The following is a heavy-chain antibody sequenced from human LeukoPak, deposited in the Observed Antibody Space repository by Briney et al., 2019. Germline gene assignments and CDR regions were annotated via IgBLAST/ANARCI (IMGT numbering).Heavy chain of an antibody. D-gene: IGHD2-15*01. V-gene: IGHV1-69*04. CDR1: GGSFSSYA. Sequence: ASVKVSCKASGGSFSSYALSWLRQAPGQGLEWMGRIIPILGIANYAQKFQGRVTITADKSTSTAYMELTSLRSEDTAVYYCARGGSGTWFCHDYWGQGALVTVSS. CDR2: IIPILGIA. CDR3: ARGGSGTWFCHDY. J-gene: IGHJ4*02.